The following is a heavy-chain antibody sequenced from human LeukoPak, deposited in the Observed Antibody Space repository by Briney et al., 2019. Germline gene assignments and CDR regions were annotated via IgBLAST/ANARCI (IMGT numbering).Heavy chain of an antibody. J-gene: IGHJ6*03. Sequence: GGSLRLSCAASGFTFSSYSMNWVRQAPGKGLEWVSYISSSSRTIYYADSVKGRFTISRDNAKNSLYLQMNSLRAEDTAVYYCARDGVSGYYYMDVWGKGTTVTVSS. D-gene: IGHD3-16*01. CDR2: ISSSSRTI. CDR1: GFTFSSYS. CDR3: ARDGVSGYYYMDV. V-gene: IGHV3-48*01.